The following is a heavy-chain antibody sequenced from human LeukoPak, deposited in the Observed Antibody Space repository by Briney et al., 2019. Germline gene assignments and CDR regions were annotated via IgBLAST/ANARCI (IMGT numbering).Heavy chain of an antibody. Sequence: GGSLRLSCAASGFTFSSYAMHWVRQAPGKGLEWVAVISYDGSNKYYADSVKGRFTISRDNSKNTLYLQMNSLRAEDTAVYYCAKDYDILTGWGPRYYFDYWGQGTLVTVSS. CDR1: GFTFSSYA. CDR2: ISYDGSNK. J-gene: IGHJ4*02. V-gene: IGHV3-30-3*01. CDR3: AKDYDILTGWGPRYYFDY. D-gene: IGHD3-9*01.